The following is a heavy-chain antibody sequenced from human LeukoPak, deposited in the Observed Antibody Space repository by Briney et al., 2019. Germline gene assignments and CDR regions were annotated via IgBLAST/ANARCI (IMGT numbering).Heavy chain of an antibody. CDR2: ISSSGSTI. Sequence: PEGSLRLSCAASRFTFSSYEMNWVRQAPGKGLECVSSISSSGSTIYYADSVKGRFTISRDNAKNSLYLQMNSLRAEDTAVYYCARDMLLYPGHDAFDIWGQGTMVTVSS. V-gene: IGHV3-48*03. CDR3: ARDMLLYPGHDAFDI. CDR1: RFTFSSYE. J-gene: IGHJ3*02. D-gene: IGHD2-2*02.